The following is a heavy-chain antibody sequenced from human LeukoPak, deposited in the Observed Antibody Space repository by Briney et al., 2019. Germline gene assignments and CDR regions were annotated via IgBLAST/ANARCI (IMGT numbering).Heavy chain of an antibody. CDR3: ASSYTSDWSYYFHY. V-gene: IGHV4-59*08. D-gene: IGHD6-19*01. CDR2: ISYIGST. J-gene: IGHJ4*02. CDR1: GDSIRNYY. Sequence: SETLSLTCTVSGDSIRNYYWNWIRQPPGKGLEWIGYISYIGSTNYNPSLDSRVTISLDTSKNQFSLKLRSVTAADTAVYYCASSYTSDWSYYFHYWGQGALVTVSP.